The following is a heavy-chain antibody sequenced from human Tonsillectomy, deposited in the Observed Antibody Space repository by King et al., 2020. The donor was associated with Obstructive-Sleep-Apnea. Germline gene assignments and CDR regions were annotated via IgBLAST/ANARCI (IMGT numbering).Heavy chain of an antibody. J-gene: IGHJ4*02. Sequence: VQLVESGGGVVQPGRSLRLSCAASGFTFSSYAMHWVRQAPGKGLEWVAVISYDGTNKYYAESVKGRFTISRDNSKNMLYLQMNSLRAEDTAVYYFARDAYCGGDYYMYYFDYWGQGSLVTVSS. D-gene: IGHD2-21*02. CDR3: ARDAYCGGDYYMYYFDY. CDR2: ISYDGTNK. V-gene: IGHV3-30*04. CDR1: GFTFSSYA.